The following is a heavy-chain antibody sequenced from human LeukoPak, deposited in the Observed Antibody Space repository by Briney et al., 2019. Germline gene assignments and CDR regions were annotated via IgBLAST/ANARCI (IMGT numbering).Heavy chain of an antibody. D-gene: IGHD1-1*01. V-gene: IGHV3-33*01. Sequence: GRSLRLSCAASGFTFSSYGMHWVRQAPGKGLEWVAVIWYDGSNKYYADSVKGRFTISRDNSKNTLYLQMNSLRAEDTAVYYCAREDGEWNERWFDPWGQGTLVSVSS. CDR3: AREDGEWNERWFDP. J-gene: IGHJ5*02. CDR1: GFTFSSYG. CDR2: IWYDGSNK.